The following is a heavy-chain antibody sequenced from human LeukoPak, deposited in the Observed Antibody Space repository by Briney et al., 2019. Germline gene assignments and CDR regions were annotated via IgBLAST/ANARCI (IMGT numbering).Heavy chain of an antibody. J-gene: IGHJ6*03. D-gene: IGHD5-24*01. Sequence: GGSLRLSCAASGFTVSNNYMSWVRQAPGKGLELVSVIYGGGSTSYADSVKGRFTISRDNSKNTLYLQMNSLRVDDTGVYYCARDRSDGNYYMVVWGKGTTVIVSS. CDR1: GFTVSNNY. CDR2: IYGGGST. CDR3: ARDRSDGNYYMVV. V-gene: IGHV3-53*01.